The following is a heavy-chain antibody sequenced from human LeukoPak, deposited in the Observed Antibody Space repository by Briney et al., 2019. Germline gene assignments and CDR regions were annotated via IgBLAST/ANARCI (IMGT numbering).Heavy chain of an antibody. CDR3: ASMNGHAFDI. CDR2: INSDGGST. D-gene: IGHD2-8*01. CDR1: GFTLSSYW. V-gene: IGHV3-74*01. J-gene: IGHJ3*02. Sequence: GGSLRLSCAASGFTLSSYWMHWVRQAPGKGLVWVSGINSDGGSTRYADPVKGRFIITRDNAKNMLYLQMNSLRAEDTAVYYCASMNGHAFDIWGQGTRVTVSS.